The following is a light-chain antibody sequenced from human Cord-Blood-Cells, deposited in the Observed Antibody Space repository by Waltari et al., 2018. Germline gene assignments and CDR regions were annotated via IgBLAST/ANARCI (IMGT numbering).Light chain of an antibody. CDR2: EVS. CDR3: SSYAGSNNWV. V-gene: IGLV2-8*01. Sequence: QSALTQPPPASGPPGQSVTISRPGTSTYVPGYNHASWYQQHPGKAPKLMIYEVSTRPAGVPDRFSGSKSGNTASLTVSGLQAEDEADYYCSSYAGSNNWVFGGGTKLTVL. J-gene: IGLJ3*02. CDR1: STYVPGYNH.